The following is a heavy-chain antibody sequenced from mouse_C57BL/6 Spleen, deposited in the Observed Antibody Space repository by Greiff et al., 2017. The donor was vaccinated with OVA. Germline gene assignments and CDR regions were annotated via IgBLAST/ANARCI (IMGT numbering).Heavy chain of an antibody. Sequence: QVQLKQPGAELVKPGASVKVSCKASGYTFTSYWMHWVKQRPGQGLEWIGRIHPSDSDTNYNQKFKGKATLTVDKSSSTAYMQLSSLTSEDSAVYYCAIKSELYAMDYWGQGTSVTVSS. CDR3: AIKSELYAMDY. J-gene: IGHJ4*01. V-gene: IGHV1-74*01. CDR2: IHPSDSDT. CDR1: GYTFTSYW.